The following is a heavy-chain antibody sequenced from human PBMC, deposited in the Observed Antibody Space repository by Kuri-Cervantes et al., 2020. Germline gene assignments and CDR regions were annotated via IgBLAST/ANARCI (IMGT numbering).Heavy chain of an antibody. CDR1: GFTFSSYS. CDR2: ISSGLSTM. J-gene: IGHJ4*02. CDR3: AKDLTTVVTPDYFDY. D-gene: IGHD4-23*01. Sequence: GESLKISCAASGFTFSSYSINWVRQAPGKGLEWVSYISSGLSTMYYADSVKGRFTISRDNSKNTLYLQMNSLRAEDTAVYYCAKDLTTVVTPDYFDYWGQGTLVTVSS. V-gene: IGHV3-48*01.